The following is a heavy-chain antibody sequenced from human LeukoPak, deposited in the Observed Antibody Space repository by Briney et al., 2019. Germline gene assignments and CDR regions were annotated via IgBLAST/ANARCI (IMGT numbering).Heavy chain of an antibody. V-gene: IGHV1-18*04. Sequence: GASVKVSCKASGYTFTGYHIHWVRQAPGQGLDWMGWISGYKTKTDYAQKFQGRVTMTTDTSTSTAYMELRSLRSDDTAVYYCARGGRLDSYNSMDVWGQGTTVTVSS. D-gene: IGHD6-19*01. J-gene: IGHJ6*03. CDR1: GYTFTGYH. CDR3: ARGGRLDSYNSMDV. CDR2: ISGYKTKT.